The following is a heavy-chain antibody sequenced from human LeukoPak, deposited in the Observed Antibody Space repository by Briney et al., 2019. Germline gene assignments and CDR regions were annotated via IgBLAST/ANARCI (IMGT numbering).Heavy chain of an antibody. CDR2: ISYDGSNK. J-gene: IGHJ4*02. V-gene: IGHV3-30*18. CDR3: AKDHGVVVAASVVAY. CDR1: GFTFSNYG. Sequence: GGSLRLSCAASGFTFSNYGMHWVRQAPGKGLEWVAVISYDGSNKYYADSVKGRFTISRDNSKNTLYLQMNSPRAEDTAVYYCAKDHGVVVAASVVAYWGQGTLVTVSS. D-gene: IGHD6-19*01.